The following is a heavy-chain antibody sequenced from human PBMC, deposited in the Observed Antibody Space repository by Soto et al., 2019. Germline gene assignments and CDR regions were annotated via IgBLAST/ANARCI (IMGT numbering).Heavy chain of an antibody. Sequence: ASVKVSCKASGYTFTGYYMHWVRQAPGQGLEWMGWINPNSGGTNYAQKFQGWVTMTRDTSISTAYMELSRLRSDDTAVYYCARASRMYYYYGMDFWGQGTTVTVSS. J-gene: IGHJ6*02. D-gene: IGHD6-13*01. CDR3: ARASRMYYYYGMDF. V-gene: IGHV1-2*04. CDR1: GYTFTGYY. CDR2: INPNSGGT.